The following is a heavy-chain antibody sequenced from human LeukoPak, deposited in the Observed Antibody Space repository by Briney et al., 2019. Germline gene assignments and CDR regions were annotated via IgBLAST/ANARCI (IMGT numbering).Heavy chain of an antibody. CDR2: IRYDGSNK. CDR1: GLTFSSYG. Sequence: GGSLRLSCAASGLTFSSYGMHWVRQAPGKGLEWVAFIRYDGSNKYYADSVKGRFTISRDNSKNTLYLQMNSLRAEDTAVYYCAKGPGLEYSSGWYEDFDYWGQGTLVTVSS. CDR3: AKGPGLEYSSGWYEDFDY. J-gene: IGHJ4*02. D-gene: IGHD6-19*01. V-gene: IGHV3-30*02.